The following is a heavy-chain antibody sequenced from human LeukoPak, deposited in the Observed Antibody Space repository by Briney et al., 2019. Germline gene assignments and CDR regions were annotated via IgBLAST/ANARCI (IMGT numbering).Heavy chain of an antibody. Sequence: ASVKVSCKASGYTFSNHNINWVRQAPGQGLEWMGWIRGYNGDTNYAQKLQDRVIMTTDTSTSTAYMELRSLRSDDTAVYYCARDHLLKWELQHWFDPWGQGTLVTVSS. V-gene: IGHV1-18*01. CDR2: IRGYNGDT. CDR3: ARDHLLKWELQHWFDP. D-gene: IGHD1-26*01. J-gene: IGHJ5*02. CDR1: GYTFSNHN.